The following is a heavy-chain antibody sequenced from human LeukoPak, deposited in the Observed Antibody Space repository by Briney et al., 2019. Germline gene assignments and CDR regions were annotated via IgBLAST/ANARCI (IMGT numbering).Heavy chain of an antibody. V-gene: IGHV3-23*01. CDR2: ISGSGGST. CDR1: GFTFKNFA. CDR3: AKDQQGVYSSSWYPDAFDI. J-gene: IGHJ3*02. D-gene: IGHD6-13*01. Sequence: PGGSLRLSCAASGFTFKNFAMTWVRQAPGKGLEWVSAISGSGGSTYYADSVKGRFTISRDNSKNTLYLQMNSLRAEDTAVYYCAKDQQGVYSSSWYPDAFDIWGQGTMVTVSS.